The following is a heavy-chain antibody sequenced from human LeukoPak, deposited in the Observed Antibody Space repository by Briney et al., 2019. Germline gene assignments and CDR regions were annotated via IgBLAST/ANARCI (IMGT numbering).Heavy chain of an antibody. Sequence: GGSLRLSCAASGFTFSNYGMHWVRQAPGKGLEWVAVISYDGTKKYYIDSVKGRFTISRDNSENTLYLQVNILRAEDTAVYYCAKGAVISGNYYDRFGYWGQGTLVAVSS. J-gene: IGHJ4*02. CDR3: AKGAVISGNYYDRFGY. V-gene: IGHV3-30*18. CDR2: ISYDGTKK. CDR1: GFTFSNYG. D-gene: IGHD1-26*01.